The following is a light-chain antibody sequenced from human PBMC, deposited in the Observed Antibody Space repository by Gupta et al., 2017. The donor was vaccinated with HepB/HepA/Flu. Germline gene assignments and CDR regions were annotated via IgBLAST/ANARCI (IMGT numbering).Light chain of an antibody. J-gene: IGKJ3*01. Sequence: DIQMTQSPSSLSASVGDRVTITCRSSQTIANFLNWYQQKPGKAPKILIYAASSFQSGVPSRFRGSGSGTXFTLTIXRLQAEDFATYYCQQSDSAPFTFGXGTKVEI. V-gene: IGKV1-39*01. CDR3: QQSDSAPFT. CDR1: QTIANF. CDR2: AAS.